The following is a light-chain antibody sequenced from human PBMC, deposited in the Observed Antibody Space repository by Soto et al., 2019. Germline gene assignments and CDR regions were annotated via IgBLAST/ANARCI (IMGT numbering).Light chain of an antibody. CDR2: EVS. CDR3: SSYTSSSTRV. J-gene: IGLJ1*01. V-gene: IGLV2-14*03. CDR1: SSDVGAYDY. Sequence: SVVTPPAPLPGAPGQVITLSLTGNSSDVGAYDYVSWYQQHPDKAPKLMIYEVSNRPSGVSNRFSGSKSVNTATLTISGLQAEDEADYYCSSYTSSSTRVFGTGTKVTVL.